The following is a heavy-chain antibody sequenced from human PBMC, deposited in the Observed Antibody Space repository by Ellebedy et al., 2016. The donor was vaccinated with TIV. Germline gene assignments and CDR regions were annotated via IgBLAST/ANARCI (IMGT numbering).Heavy chain of an antibody. CDR2: IYYSGST. D-gene: IGHD2/OR15-2a*01. CDR1: GGSISSYY. CDR3: ARHQPPFLWGFDY. J-gene: IGHJ4*02. V-gene: IGHV4-59*08. Sequence: MPSETLSLTCTVSGGSISSYYWSWIRQPPGKGLEWIGYIYYSGSTNYNPSLKSRVTISVDTSKNQFSLKLSSVTAADTAVYYCARHQPPFLWGFDYWGQGTLVTVSS.